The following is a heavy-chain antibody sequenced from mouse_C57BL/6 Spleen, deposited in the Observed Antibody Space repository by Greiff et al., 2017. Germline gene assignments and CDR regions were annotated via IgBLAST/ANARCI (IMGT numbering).Heavy chain of an antibody. CDR3: ARGNYDYAMDY. J-gene: IGHJ4*01. D-gene: IGHD2-4*01. CDR2: ISYDGSN. Sequence: ESGPGLVKPSQSLSLTCSVTGYSITSGYYWNWIRQFPGNKLEWMGYISYDGSNHYNPSLKNRISITRDTSKNQFFLKLNSVTTEDTATYYCARGNYDYAMDYWGQGTSVTVSS. CDR1: GYSITSGYY. V-gene: IGHV3-6*01.